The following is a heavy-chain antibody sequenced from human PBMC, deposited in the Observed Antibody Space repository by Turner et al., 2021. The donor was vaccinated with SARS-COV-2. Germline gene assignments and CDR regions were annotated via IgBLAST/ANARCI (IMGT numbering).Heavy chain of an antibody. V-gene: IGHV3-30-3*01. CDR2: ISYDGSNK. Sequence: QVQLVESGGGVVQPGRSLRLSCAASGFTFSSYAMHWVRQAPGKGLEWVAVISYDGSNKYNADSVKGRFTISRDNSKNTLYLQMNSLRAEDTAVYYCARDHWGNVVVVTANHYYYGMDVWGQGTTVTVSS. J-gene: IGHJ6*02. D-gene: IGHD2-21*02. CDR3: ARDHWGNVVVVTANHYYYGMDV. CDR1: GFTFSSYA.